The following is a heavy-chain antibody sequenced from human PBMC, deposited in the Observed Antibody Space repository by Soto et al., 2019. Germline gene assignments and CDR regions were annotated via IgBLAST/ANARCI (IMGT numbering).Heavy chain of an antibody. V-gene: IGHV3-48*03. Sequence: PGGSLRLSCAASGFTFSSYEMNWVRQAPGKGLEWVSYISSSGSTIYYADSVKGRFTISRDNAKNSLYLQMNSLRAEDTAVYYCARRGGSVTTWGYHYYYGMDVWGQGTTVTVSS. CDR1: GFTFSSYE. D-gene: IGHD4-17*01. J-gene: IGHJ6*02. CDR3: ARRGGSVTTWGYHYYYGMDV. CDR2: ISSSGSTI.